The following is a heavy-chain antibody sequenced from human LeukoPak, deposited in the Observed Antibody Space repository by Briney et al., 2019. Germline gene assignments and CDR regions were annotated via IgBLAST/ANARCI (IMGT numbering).Heavy chain of an antibody. CDR1: GFTFDDYA. V-gene: IGHV3-9*01. CDR2: ISWNSGSI. J-gene: IGHJ3*02. CDR3: AKALDTDGAFDI. Sequence: PGGSLRLSCAASGFTFDDYAMHWVRQAPGKGLEWVSGISWNSGSIGYADSVKGRFTISRDNAKNSLYLQMNSLRAEDTALYYCAKALDTDGAFDIWGQGTMVTVSS. D-gene: IGHD5-18*01.